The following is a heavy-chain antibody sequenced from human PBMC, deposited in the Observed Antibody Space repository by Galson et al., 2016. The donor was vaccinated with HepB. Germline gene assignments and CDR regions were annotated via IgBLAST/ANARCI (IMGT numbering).Heavy chain of an antibody. D-gene: IGHD6-19*01. CDR1: GYTFTSYY. V-gene: IGHV1-46*03. CDR3: ARGLRYSSGWYSVLFAFDI. Sequence: SVKVSCKASGYTFTSYYMHWVRQAPGQGLEWMGIIHPSGGSTSYAPKFQGRVTMTRDTSTSTVYMELISLRSEDTAVYYCARGLRYSSGWYSVLFAFDIWGQGTMVTVSS. J-gene: IGHJ3*02. CDR2: IHPSGGST.